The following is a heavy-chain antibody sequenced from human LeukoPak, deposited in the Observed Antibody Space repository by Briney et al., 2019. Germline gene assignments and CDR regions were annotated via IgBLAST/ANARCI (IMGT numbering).Heavy chain of an antibody. CDR1: GFTFSSYA. J-gene: IGHJ3*02. V-gene: IGHV3-23*01. CDR2: ISGSGGST. Sequence: GGSLRLSCAASGFTFSSYAMSWVRQAPGKGLEWVSAISGSGGSTYYADSVKGRFTISGDNSKNTLYLQMNSLRAEDTAVYYCAKIYQLPIYYDAFDIWGQGTMVTVSS. D-gene: IGHD2-2*01. CDR3: AKIYQLPIYYDAFDI.